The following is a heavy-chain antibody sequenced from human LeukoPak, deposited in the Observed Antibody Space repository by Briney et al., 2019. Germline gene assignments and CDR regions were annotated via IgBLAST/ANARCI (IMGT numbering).Heavy chain of an antibody. CDR3: ARAGDYYSSGSYLGY. D-gene: IGHD3-10*01. CDR2: IYYSGST. V-gene: IGHV4-39*07. Sequence: SETLSLTCTVSGGSISSSSYYWGWIRQPPGRGLEWIGSIYYSGSTYYNPSLKSRVTISVDTSKNQLSLKLTSVTAADTALYYCARAGDYYSSGSYLGYWGQGTLVTVSS. J-gene: IGHJ4*02. CDR1: GGSISSSSYY.